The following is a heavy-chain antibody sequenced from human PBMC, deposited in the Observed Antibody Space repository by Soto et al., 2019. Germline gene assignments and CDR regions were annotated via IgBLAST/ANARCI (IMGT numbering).Heavy chain of an antibody. CDR2: VFHAGNT. CDR3: ARAPRELLAEGPLFLYYYYGFDV. Sequence: QVHLQQWGAGLLKPSGTQSLTCAVSGGSFTEAYWTWVRQSPGRGLEWIGEVFHAGNTNYNPSLKSRVTLSLDTAKNQFSLRLTSVTAADSAVYYCARAPRELLAEGPLFLYYYYGFDVWGQGTTVIVSS. J-gene: IGHJ6*02. D-gene: IGHD1-7*01. CDR1: GGSFTEAY. V-gene: IGHV4-34*12.